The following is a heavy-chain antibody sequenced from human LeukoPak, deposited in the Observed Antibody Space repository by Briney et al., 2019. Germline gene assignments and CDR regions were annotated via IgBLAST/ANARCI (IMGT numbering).Heavy chain of an antibody. V-gene: IGHV1-46*01. Sequence: ASVKVSCKASGYTFTTYLIHWVRQAPGQGLEWMGIINPSGGSTAYAQKFQGRVTMTWDTSTSTVYMDLSSLRSEDTAVYYCARERGPENWFDLWGQGTVVTVSS. CDR1: GYTFTTYL. CDR3: ARERGPENWFDL. CDR2: INPSGGST. J-gene: IGHJ5*02.